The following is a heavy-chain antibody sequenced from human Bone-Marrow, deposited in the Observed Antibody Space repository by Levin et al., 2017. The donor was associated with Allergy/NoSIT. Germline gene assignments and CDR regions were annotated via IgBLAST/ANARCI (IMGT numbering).Heavy chain of an antibody. CDR3: ARVLFGEVSLYYFDY. CDR1: GYVFSIYW. D-gene: IGHD3-10*01. J-gene: IGHJ4*02. Sequence: KRGESLKISCETSGYVFSIYWIGWVRQMPGKGLEWMGFINPADSQTIYSRSFQGQVTISADESTTSAYLQWSSLKTSDTAMYFCARVLFGEVSLYYFDYWGQGTLVTVSS. CDR2: INPADSQT. V-gene: IGHV5-51*01.